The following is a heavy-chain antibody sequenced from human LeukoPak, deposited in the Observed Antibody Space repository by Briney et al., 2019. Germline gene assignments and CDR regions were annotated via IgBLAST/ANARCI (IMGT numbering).Heavy chain of an antibody. Sequence: ASVKVSCKASGYTFTGYYMHWVRQAPGQGLEWMGWINPNSGGTIYAQKFQGRVTMTEDTSTDTAYMELSSLRSEDTAVYYCAGSYDSSGYYYPYFDYWGQGTLVTVSS. D-gene: IGHD3-22*01. CDR1: GYTFTGYY. CDR2: INPNSGGT. J-gene: IGHJ4*02. CDR3: AGSYDSSGYYYPYFDY. V-gene: IGHV1-2*02.